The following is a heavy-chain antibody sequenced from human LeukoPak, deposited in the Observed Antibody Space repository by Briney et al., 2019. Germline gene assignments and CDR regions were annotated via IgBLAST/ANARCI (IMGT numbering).Heavy chain of an antibody. CDR2: INPYHGRT. D-gene: IGHD6-13*01. CDR3: ARDRIAAGVLDF. J-gene: IGHJ4*02. CDR1: GYDFITYA. Sequence: ASVTVSCKASGYDFITYAFSWVRQAPGQGLGWMAWINPYHGRTIYSQKFKARVTLTTDTSTNTAHMELTSLTSDDTAVYFCARDRIAAGVLDFWGQGTLVTVSS. V-gene: IGHV1-18*01.